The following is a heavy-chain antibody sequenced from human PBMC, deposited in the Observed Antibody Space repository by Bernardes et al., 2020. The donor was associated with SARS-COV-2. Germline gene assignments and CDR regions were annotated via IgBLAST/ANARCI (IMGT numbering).Heavy chain of an antibody. Sequence: GGSLRLSCAASGFTFSTYWMHWVRQAPGKGLVWVSRIENDGRRTMYADSVKGRFTIARDNAKNTLYLQMNSLGAEDTAVYYCARGGPYYYDSSGYYNVDYWGQGTLVTVSS. CDR1: GFTFSTYW. CDR3: ARGGPYYYDSSGYYNVDY. D-gene: IGHD3-22*01. J-gene: IGHJ4*02. CDR2: IENDGRRT. V-gene: IGHV3-74*03.